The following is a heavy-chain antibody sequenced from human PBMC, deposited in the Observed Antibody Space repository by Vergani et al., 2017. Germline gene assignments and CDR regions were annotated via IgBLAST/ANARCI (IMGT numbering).Heavy chain of an antibody. CDR1: GLTFSGHW. D-gene: IGHD2-2*01. CDR2: VNQDASQS. CDR3: ARGGFSTWDY. Sequence: EVQLMESGGGLVQSGGSLRLSCEASGLTFSGHWMSWVRQAPGKGLEWLAKVNQDASQSYYVDSVKGRFTISRDNAKTSLYLQMNSLRAEDTAVYYCARGGFSTWDYWGQGTLVTVSS. V-gene: IGHV3-7*04. J-gene: IGHJ4*02.